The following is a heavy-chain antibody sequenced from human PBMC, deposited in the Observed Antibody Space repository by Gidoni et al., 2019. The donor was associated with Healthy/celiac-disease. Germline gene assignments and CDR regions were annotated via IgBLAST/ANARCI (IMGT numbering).Heavy chain of an antibody. Sequence: EVQLLESGGGLVQPGGSLRLSCAAPGFTFSSYAMSWVRQAPGKGLEWVSAISGSGGSTYYADSVKGRFTISRDNSKNTLYLQMNSLRAEDTAVYYCAKGNYDILTGVPPFDYWGQGTLVTVSS. D-gene: IGHD3-9*01. CDR1: GFTFSSYA. CDR3: AKGNYDILTGVPPFDY. CDR2: ISGSGGST. V-gene: IGHV3-23*01. J-gene: IGHJ4*02.